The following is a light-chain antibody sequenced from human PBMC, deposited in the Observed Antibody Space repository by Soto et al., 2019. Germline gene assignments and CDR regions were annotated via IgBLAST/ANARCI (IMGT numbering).Light chain of an antibody. CDR3: CSYAGSFTWV. CDR2: DAS. Sequence: QSVLTQPRSVSGSPGQSVTISCTGTTGDVGAYNFVSWYQHHPGKAPKLMIYDASKRPSGVPDRFSASKSGNTASLTISGLQAEDEADYYCCSYAGSFTWVFGGGTKLTV. CDR1: TGDVGAYNF. V-gene: IGLV2-11*01. J-gene: IGLJ3*02.